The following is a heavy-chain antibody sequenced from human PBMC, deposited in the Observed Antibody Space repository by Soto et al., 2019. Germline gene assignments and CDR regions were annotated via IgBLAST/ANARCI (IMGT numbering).Heavy chain of an antibody. V-gene: IGHV3-11*01. J-gene: IGHJ3*02. CDR2: ISSSGSTI. D-gene: IGHD1-26*01. CDR1: GFTFSDYY. CDR3: ARELRGSYGLNAFDI. Sequence: GGSLRLSCAASGFTFSDYYMSWIRQAPGKGLEWVSYISSSGSTIYYADSVKGRFTISRDNAENSLYLQMNSLRAEDTAVYYCARELRGSYGLNAFDIWGQGTMVTVSS.